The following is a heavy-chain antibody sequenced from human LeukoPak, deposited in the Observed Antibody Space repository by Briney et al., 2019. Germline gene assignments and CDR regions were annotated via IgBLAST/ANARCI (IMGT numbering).Heavy chain of an antibody. D-gene: IGHD2-15*01. CDR3: AKGRALEVVAAFNY. CDR2: ISGSGANT. Sequence: GGSLRLSCAASGFTFSNYAMSWVRQAPGRGLEWVTTISGSGANTYYADSVKGRFTISRDNSKNTLYLQMNSLRADDTAIYYCAKGRALEVVAAFNYWGQGTVVTASS. J-gene: IGHJ4*02. CDR1: GFTFSNYA. V-gene: IGHV3-23*01.